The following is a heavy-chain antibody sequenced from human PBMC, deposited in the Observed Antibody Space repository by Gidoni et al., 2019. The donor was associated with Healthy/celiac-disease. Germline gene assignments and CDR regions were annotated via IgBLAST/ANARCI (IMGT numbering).Heavy chain of an antibody. CDR2: FDPEDGET. Sequence: QVQLVQSGAAVKKPGASVKVSCKVSGSPLTELSMHWVRQAPGKGLEWMGGFDPEDGETIYAQKFQGRVTMTEDTSTDTAYMELSSLRSEDTAVYYCATDRGYGGYWPLDYWGQGTLVTVSS. D-gene: IGHD5-12*01. V-gene: IGHV1-24*01. CDR1: GSPLTELS. CDR3: ATDRGYGGYWPLDY. J-gene: IGHJ4*02.